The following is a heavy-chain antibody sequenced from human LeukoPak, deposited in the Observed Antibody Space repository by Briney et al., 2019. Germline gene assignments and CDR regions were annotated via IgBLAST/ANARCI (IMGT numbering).Heavy chain of an antibody. D-gene: IGHD3-10*01. J-gene: IGHJ5*02. CDR1: GGSFSGYY. CDR3: ARMPDYYYGSGSYFDP. CDR2: INHSGST. V-gene: IGHV4-34*01. Sequence: SETLSLTCAVYGGSFSGYYWSWIRQPPGKGLEWIGEINHSGSTNYNPSLKSRVTISVDTSKNQFSLKLSSVTAADTAVYYCARMPDYYYGSGSYFDPWGQGTLVTVSS.